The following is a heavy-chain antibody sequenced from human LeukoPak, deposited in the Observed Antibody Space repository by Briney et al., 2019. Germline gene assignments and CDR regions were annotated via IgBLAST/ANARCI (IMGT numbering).Heavy chain of an antibody. CDR3: AILDYYDSSGYLY. D-gene: IGHD3-22*01. Sequence: GGSLRLSCAASGFTFSSYAMSWVRQAPGKGLEWVSAISGSGGSTYYADSVKGRFTISRDNSKNTLYLQMNSLRAEDTAVYYCAILDYYDSSGYLYWGQGTLVTVPS. CDR1: GFTFSSYA. J-gene: IGHJ4*02. V-gene: IGHV3-23*01. CDR2: ISGSGGST.